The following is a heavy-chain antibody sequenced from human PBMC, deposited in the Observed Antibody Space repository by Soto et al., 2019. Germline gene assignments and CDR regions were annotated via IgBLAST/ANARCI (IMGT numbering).Heavy chain of an antibody. V-gene: IGHV3-33*01. CDR1: GFNFNNYG. J-gene: IGHJ1*01. CDR2: IWNDGNGY. Sequence: PGGSLRLSCAASGFNFNNYGMHWVRQAPGKGLEWVAVIWNDGNGYYYANSVKGRFTISRDNSKNTLYLQMSSLRAEDTAVYYCARRQISPPTRVAASATAGMDTRGQG. CDR3: ARRQISPPTRVAASATAGMDT. D-gene: IGHD2-15*01.